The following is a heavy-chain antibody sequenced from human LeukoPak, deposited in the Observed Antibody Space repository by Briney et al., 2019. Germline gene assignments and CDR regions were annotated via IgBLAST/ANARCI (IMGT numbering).Heavy chain of an antibody. CDR1: VYIFTNYY. Sequence: ASVKVSCKASVYIFTNYYIGCVRQAPGQGLERVGIINPSGGGTSSAQKSRGRVPMTRDTSISTAYMELSRLRSDDTAVYCCARGGTPSYYYYKDVWGKGTTVTVSS. D-gene: IGHD2-21*01. V-gene: IGHV1-46*01. CDR3: ARGGTPSYYYYKDV. J-gene: IGHJ6*03. CDR2: INPSGGGT.